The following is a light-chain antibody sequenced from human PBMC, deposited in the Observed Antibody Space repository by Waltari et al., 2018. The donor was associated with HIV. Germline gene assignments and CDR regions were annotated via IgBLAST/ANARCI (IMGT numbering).Light chain of an antibody. CDR3: CSYAGSSNVV. J-gene: IGLJ2*01. Sequence: QSALTQSASVSGSPGQSITISCTGTSNNIGSYNLVSWYPQHPGKAPKVIIYEVNKRPSGVSNRFSGSTSGSTASLTISGLQAEDEADYYCCSYAGSSNVVFGGGTKLTVL. CDR2: EVN. V-gene: IGLV2-23*02. CDR1: SNNIGSYNL.